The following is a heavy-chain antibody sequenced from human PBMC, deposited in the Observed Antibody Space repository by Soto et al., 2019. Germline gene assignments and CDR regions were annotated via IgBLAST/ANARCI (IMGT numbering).Heavy chain of an antibody. Sequence: ESGGGVVQPGRSLRLSCAASGFTFSSYAMHWVRQAPGKGLEWVAVISYDGSNKYYADSVKGRFTISRDNSKNTLYLQMNSLRAEDTAVYYCATPGYCSGGSCSSDTIDYWGQGTLVTVSS. CDR3: ATPGYCSGGSCSSDTIDY. CDR1: GFTFSSYA. V-gene: IGHV3-30-3*01. D-gene: IGHD2-15*01. CDR2: ISYDGSNK. J-gene: IGHJ4*02.